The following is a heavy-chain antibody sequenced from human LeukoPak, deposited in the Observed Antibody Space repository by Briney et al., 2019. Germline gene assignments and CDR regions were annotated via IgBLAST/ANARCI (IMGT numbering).Heavy chain of an antibody. V-gene: IGHV1-69*13. CDR3: ARARASGRSGFDY. D-gene: IGHD2-15*01. Sequence: ASVKVSCKASGGTFSSYAISWVRQAPGQGLEWMGGIIPIFGTANYAQKFQGRVTITADESTSTAYMELSSLRAEDTAVYYCARARASGRSGFDYWGQGTLVTVSS. J-gene: IGHJ4*02. CDR1: GGTFSSYA. CDR2: IIPIFGTA.